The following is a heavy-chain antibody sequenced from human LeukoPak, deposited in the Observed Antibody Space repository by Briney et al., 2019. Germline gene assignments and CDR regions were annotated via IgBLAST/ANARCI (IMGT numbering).Heavy chain of an antibody. V-gene: IGHV4-61*02. CDR2: IYTSGST. Sequence: SETLSLTCTVSGGSISTSSYYWGWIRQPAGKGLEWIGRIYTSGSTNYNPSLKSRVTMSVDTSKNQFSLKLSSVTAADTAVYYCARATYSSGSDSLWGQGTLVTVSS. D-gene: IGHD6-19*01. J-gene: IGHJ4*02. CDR3: ARATYSSGSDSL. CDR1: GGSISTSSYY.